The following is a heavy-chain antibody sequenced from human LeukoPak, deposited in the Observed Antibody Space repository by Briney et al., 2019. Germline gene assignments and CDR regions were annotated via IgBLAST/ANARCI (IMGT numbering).Heavy chain of an antibody. V-gene: IGHV1-18*01. CDR2: ISAYNGNT. CDR1: GYTFTSYG. D-gene: IGHD6-19*01. J-gene: IGHJ6*02. Sequence: GASVKVSCKASGYTFTSYGISWVRQAPGQGLEWMGWISAYNGNTNYAQKLQGRVTMTTDTSTSTAYMELRSLRSDDTAVYYCARLVTEAVAGTYYYYYGMDVWGQGTTVTVSS. CDR3: ARLVTEAVAGTYYYYYGMDV.